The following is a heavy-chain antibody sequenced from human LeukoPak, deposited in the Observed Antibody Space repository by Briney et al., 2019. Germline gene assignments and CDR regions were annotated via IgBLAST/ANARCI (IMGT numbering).Heavy chain of an antibody. V-gene: IGHV3-20*04. CDR3: ARARVTTVTTGGDY. CDR2: INWNGGST. D-gene: IGHD4-17*01. Sequence: GGSLRLSCAASGFTFDDYGMSWVRQAPGKGLERVSSINWNGGSTGYADSVKGRFTISRDNAKNSLYLQMHSLRAEDTALYYCARARVTTVTTGGDYWGQGTLVTVSS. J-gene: IGHJ4*02. CDR1: GFTFDDYG.